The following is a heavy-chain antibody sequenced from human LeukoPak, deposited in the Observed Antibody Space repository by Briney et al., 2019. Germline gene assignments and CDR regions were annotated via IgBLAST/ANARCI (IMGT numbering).Heavy chain of an antibody. J-gene: IGHJ4*02. Sequence: SVKVSCKASGGTFSSYAISWVRQAPGQGLEWMGRIIPILGIANYAQKFQGRVTITADKSTSTAYMELSSLRSEDTAVYYCARVGGDGYNYDYRGQGTLVTVSS. CDR2: IIPILGIA. CDR1: GGTFSSYA. V-gene: IGHV1-69*04. D-gene: IGHD5-24*01. CDR3: ARVGGDGYNYDY.